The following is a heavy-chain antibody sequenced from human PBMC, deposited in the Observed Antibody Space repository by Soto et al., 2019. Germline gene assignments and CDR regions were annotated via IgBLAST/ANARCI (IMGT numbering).Heavy chain of an antibody. CDR3: ARHKVGVVVVAATRWFDP. CDR2: INHSGST. Sequence: SETLSLTCAVYGGSFSGYYWSWIRQPPGKGLEWIGEINHSGSTNYNPSLKSRVTISVDTSKNQFSLKLSSVTAADTAVYYCARHKVGVVVVAATRWFDPWGQGTLVTVSS. D-gene: IGHD2-15*01. J-gene: IGHJ5*02. CDR1: GGSFSGYY. V-gene: IGHV4-34*01.